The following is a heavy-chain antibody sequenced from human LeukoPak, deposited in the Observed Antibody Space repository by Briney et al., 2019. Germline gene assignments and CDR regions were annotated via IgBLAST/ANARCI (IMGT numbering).Heavy chain of an antibody. D-gene: IGHD3-10*01. CDR2: ISGYGGST. CDR1: GFTFSSYA. CDR3: AKDEGQRHYYGSGSYSPYYFDY. V-gene: IGHV3-23*01. J-gene: IGHJ4*02. Sequence: AGGSLRLSCAASGFTFSSYAMSWVRQAPGKGLEWVSVISGYGGSTYYADSVKGRFTISRDDSKNTLYLQMNSLRAEDTAVYYCAKDEGQRHYYGSGSYSPYYFDYWGQGTLVTVSS.